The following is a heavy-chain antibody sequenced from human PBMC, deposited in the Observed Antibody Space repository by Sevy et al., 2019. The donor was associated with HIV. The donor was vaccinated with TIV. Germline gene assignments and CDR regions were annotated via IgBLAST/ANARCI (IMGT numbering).Heavy chain of an antibody. CDR1: GYSISSGYW. V-gene: IGHV4-38-2*01. CDR3: ASHDWGREDY. CDR2: IHYSGST. Sequence: SETLSLTCAVSGYSISSGYWWDWFRRPPGKGLEWIGAIHYSGSTQYNPSLKSRVTISADTSKNHFSLRLSSMTAADTAVYYCASHDWGREDYWGQGTLVTVSS. J-gene: IGHJ4*02. D-gene: IGHD7-27*01.